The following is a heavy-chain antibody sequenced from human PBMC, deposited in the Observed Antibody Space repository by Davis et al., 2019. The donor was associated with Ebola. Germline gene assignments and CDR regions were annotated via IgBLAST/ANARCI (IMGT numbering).Heavy chain of an antibody. Sequence: GGSLRLSCAASGFTFSSYWMSWVRQAPGKGLEWVANIKQDGREKYYVDSVKGRFTISRDNAKNSLYLQMNSLRAEDTAVYYCAAEIKASTAMVLWGQGTLVTVSS. V-gene: IGHV3-7*03. CDR1: GFTFSSYW. J-gene: IGHJ4*02. CDR2: IKQDGREK. D-gene: IGHD5-18*01. CDR3: AAEIKASTAMVL.